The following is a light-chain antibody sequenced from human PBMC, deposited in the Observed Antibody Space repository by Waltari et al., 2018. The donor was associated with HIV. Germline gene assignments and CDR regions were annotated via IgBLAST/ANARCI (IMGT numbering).Light chain of an antibody. J-gene: IGLJ3*02. Sequence: QSVLTQPPSASGTPGQRVTISCSVSNSNIGSNYVYWYQQLPGTAPKVLIYRTNQRSSGVPDRFSGSKSGTSASLAISGLRSEDEADYYCAAWDDSLSGPVFGGGTKLTVL. V-gene: IGLV1-47*01. CDR1: NSNIGSNY. CDR2: RTN. CDR3: AAWDDSLSGPV.